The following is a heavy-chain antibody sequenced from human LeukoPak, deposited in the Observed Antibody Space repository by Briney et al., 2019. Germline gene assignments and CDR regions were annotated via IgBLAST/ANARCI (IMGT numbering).Heavy chain of an antibody. CDR2: INSDGKTT. Sequence: GSLKLSCAASGFTFSSYWMYWVRQAPGKGLVWVSRINSDGKTTNYADSVKGRFTISRDNAKNTLYLQMNSLRAEDTAVYYCTRDITLTRAGRSDYSGQGTLVTVSA. D-gene: IGHD3-10*01. J-gene: IGHJ4*02. CDR1: GFTFSSYW. CDR3: TRDITLTRAGRSDY. V-gene: IGHV3-74*01.